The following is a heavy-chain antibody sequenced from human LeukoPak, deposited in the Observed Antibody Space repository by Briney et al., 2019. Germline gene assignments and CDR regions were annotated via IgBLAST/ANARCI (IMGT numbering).Heavy chain of an antibody. Sequence: SETLSLTCTVAVGSISRYYWSWIRQPPGKGLEWIGYIYYSECTNYNPSLKSRVTISVDTCKNQFSLKLSSVTAADPAVYYCARGMYSSSWFFDYWGQGTLITVSS. J-gene: IGHJ4*02. CDR1: VGSISRYY. CDR3: ARGMYSSSWFFDY. D-gene: IGHD6-13*01. CDR2: IYYSECT. V-gene: IGHV4-59*01.